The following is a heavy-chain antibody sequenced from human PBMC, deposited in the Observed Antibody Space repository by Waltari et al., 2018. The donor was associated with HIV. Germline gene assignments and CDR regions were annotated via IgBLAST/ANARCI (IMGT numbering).Heavy chain of an antibody. D-gene: IGHD6-13*01. CDR1: GFNFDDYG. J-gene: IGHJ4*02. CDR3: ARRSSSGSWYSSLDY. CDR2: INWNGGST. Sequence: EVHLLESGGRVVRPGGFLRLSCAASGFNFDDYGLTWVRQVPGKGLAWVSGINWNGGSTGYADSVKGRFTISRDNANNHLYLQMNSLRAEDTALYYCARRSSSGSWYSSLDYWGQGTLVIVSS. V-gene: IGHV3-20*04.